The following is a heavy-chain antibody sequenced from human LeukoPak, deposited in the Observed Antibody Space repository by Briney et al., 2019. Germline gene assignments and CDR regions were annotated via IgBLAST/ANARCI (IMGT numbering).Heavy chain of an antibody. J-gene: IGHJ4*02. CDR3: ARDPDSGSYVTASPFDY. CDR1: GFTFSSYW. CDR2: IKQDGSEK. D-gene: IGHD1-26*01. Sequence: GGSLRLSCAASGFTFSSYWMSWVRQAPGKGLEWVANIKQDGSEKYYVDSVKGRFTISRDNAKNSLYLQMNSLRAEDTAVYYCARDPDSGSYVTASPFDYWGQGTLVTVSS. V-gene: IGHV3-7*01.